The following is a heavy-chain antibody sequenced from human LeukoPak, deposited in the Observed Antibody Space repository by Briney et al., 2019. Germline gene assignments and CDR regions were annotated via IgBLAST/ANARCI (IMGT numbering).Heavy chain of an antibody. J-gene: IGHJ4*02. CDR2: MRTDGSVP. V-gene: IGHV3-7*01. CDR3: ARDKDFTIDY. D-gene: IGHD3-10*01. CDR1: GFAFSYYM. Sequence: GGSLRLSCEVSGFAFSYYMMTWVRQTPGEGLEWVANMRTDGSVPSYVDSVKGRFTISRDNAKSSLYLQMNNLRVEDTAVYYCARDKDFTIDYWGQGTLVTVSS.